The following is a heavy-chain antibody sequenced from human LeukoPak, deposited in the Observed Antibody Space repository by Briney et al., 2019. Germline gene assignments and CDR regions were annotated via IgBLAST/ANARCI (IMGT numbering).Heavy chain of an antibody. CDR2: IYYSGST. CDR3: AAEAAYYYDSRDAFDV. CDR1: GASISSYS. D-gene: IGHD3-22*01. V-gene: IGHV4-59*01. Sequence: SETLSLTCTVSGASISSYSWSWIRPPPGKGLEWSGYIYYSGSTNSNPSLKSRVTISVDTSKNQFSLKLSSGTAADTAVYYCAAEAAYYYDSRDAFDVWGQGTMVTVSS. J-gene: IGHJ3*01.